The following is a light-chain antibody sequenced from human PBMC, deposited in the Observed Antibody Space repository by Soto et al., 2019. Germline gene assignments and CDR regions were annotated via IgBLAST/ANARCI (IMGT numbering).Light chain of an antibody. CDR1: QSFAINY. V-gene: IGKV3-20*01. Sequence: EIVLTQSPGTLSLSPGERATLSCRASQSFAINYLAWYQQKPGQAPRLLIYGASNRATGIPDRFSGSGSGTDFTLTISRLEPEDFAVYYCQQYGSLLWTFGQGTKVEIK. CDR3: QQYGSLLWT. CDR2: GAS. J-gene: IGKJ1*01.